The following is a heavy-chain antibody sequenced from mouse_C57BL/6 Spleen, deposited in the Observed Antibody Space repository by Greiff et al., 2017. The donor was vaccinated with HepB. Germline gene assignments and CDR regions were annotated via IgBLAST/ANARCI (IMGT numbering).Heavy chain of an antibody. D-gene: IGHD2-1*01. CDR3: AREDGKDYFDY. V-gene: IGHV1-82*01. CDR1: GYAFSSSW. CDR2: IYPGDGDT. J-gene: IGHJ2*01. Sequence: VHLVESGPELVKPGASVKISCKASGYAFSSSWMNWVKQRPGKGLEWIGRIYPGDGDTNYNGKFKGKATLTADKSSSTAYMQLSSLTSEDSAVYFCAREDGKDYFDYWGQGTTLTVSS.